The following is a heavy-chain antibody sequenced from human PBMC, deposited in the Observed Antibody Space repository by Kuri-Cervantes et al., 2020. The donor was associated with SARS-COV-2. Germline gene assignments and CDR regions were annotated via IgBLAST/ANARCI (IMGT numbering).Heavy chain of an antibody. CDR2: ISSSSSYI. J-gene: IGHJ5*02. D-gene: IGHD1-26*01. V-gene: IGHV3-21*01. CDR3: ASEDSGSYFRGRGMFDP. Sequence: GESLKISCAASGFTFSSYSMNWVRQAPGKGLEWVSSISSSSSYIYYADSVKGRFTISRDNAKNSLHLQMNSLRAEDTAVYYCASEDSGSYFRGRGMFDPWGQGALVTVSS. CDR1: GFTFSSYS.